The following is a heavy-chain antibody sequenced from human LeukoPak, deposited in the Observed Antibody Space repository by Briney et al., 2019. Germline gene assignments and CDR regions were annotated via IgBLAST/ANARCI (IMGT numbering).Heavy chain of an antibody. CDR3: AKDAPDGYDGDY. Sequence: PGGSLRLSCAASGFTFSSYGMHWVRRAPGKGLEWVAFIRYDGSNKYYADSVKGRFTISRDNSKNTLYLQMNSLRAEDTAVYYCAKDAPDGYDGDYWGQGTLVTVSS. D-gene: IGHD5-12*01. CDR1: GFTFSSYG. CDR2: IRYDGSNK. J-gene: IGHJ4*02. V-gene: IGHV3-30*02.